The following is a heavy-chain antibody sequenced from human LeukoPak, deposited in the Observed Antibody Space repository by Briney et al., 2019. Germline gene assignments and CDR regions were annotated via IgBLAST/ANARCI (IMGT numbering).Heavy chain of an antibody. CDR3: ARSVIAVAGYDTFDI. J-gene: IGHJ3*02. D-gene: IGHD6-19*01. CDR2: ISSRSFTI. CDR1: GFTFSAYS. Sequence: GGSLRLSCAASGFTFSAYSMNWVRQAPGKGLDWVSYISSRSFTIYYADSVKGRFTISRDNAKNSLYLEMNSLRDEDTAVYYCARSVIAVAGYDTFDIWGQGTVVTVSS. V-gene: IGHV3-48*02.